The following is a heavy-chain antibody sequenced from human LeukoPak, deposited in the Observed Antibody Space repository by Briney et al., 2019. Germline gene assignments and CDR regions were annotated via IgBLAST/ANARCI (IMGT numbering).Heavy chain of an antibody. CDR1: GFTFSSSA. CDR2: INHSGST. CDR3: ARGNLYYYDSSGYYFKFDY. D-gene: IGHD3-22*01. J-gene: IGHJ4*02. V-gene: IGHV4-34*01. Sequence: GSLRLSCAASGFTFSSSAMSWIRQPPGKGLEWIGEINHSGSTNYNPSLKSRVTISVDTSKNQFSLKLSSVTAADTAVYYCARGNLYYYDSSGYYFKFDYWGQGTLVTVSS.